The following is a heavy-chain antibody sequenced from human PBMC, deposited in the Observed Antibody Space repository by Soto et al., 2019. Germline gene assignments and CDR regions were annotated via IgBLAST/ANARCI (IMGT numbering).Heavy chain of an antibody. V-gene: IGHV1-46*03. Sequence: ASVTVSCKASGYTFTSYAMHWVRPAPGQGLEWMGRINPSSGSTSYAQKFQGRVTMTRDTSTSTVYMELSSLRSEDTAVYYFASGKGDLRGYYYYYMDVWGKGTTVNGSS. D-gene: IGHD2-21*02. J-gene: IGHJ6*03. CDR1: GYTFTSYA. CDR3: ASGKGDLRGYYYYYMDV. CDR2: INPSSGST.